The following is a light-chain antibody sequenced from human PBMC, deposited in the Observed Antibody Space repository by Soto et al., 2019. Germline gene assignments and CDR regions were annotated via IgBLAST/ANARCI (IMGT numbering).Light chain of an antibody. J-gene: IGKJ1*01. V-gene: IGKV1-5*01. Sequence: DIQMTQSPSTVSAAVGDRVTITCRASQSISTWLAWYQQKPGKAPKLLIYAASTLESRVPSRFSGSGSGTEFALTISSLQADDFATYYCQQYDGYFPALGQGTKVDIK. CDR2: AAS. CDR3: QQYDGYFPA. CDR1: QSISTW.